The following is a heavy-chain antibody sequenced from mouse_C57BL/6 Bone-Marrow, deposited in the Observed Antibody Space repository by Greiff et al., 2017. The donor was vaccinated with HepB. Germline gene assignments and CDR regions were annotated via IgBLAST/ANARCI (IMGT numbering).Heavy chain of an antibody. J-gene: IGHJ3*01. CDR2: IYPGNSGT. D-gene: IGHD2-1*01. CDR1: GYTFTSYW. Sequence: VQLQQSGTVLARPGASVKMSCKTSGYTFTSYWMHLVKQRPGQGLEWIGAIYPGNSGTSYNQKFKGKAKLPAVTSASTAYMELSSLTNEDSAVYYWTREGIYYGTLAWFAYWGQGTLVTVSA. V-gene: IGHV1-5*01. CDR3: TREGIYYGTLAWFAY.